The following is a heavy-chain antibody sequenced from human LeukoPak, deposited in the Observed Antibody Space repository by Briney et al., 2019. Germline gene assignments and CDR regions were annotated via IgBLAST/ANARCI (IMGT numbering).Heavy chain of an antibody. CDR2: MNPNSGST. CDR3: ARADKFWSGYYSY. J-gene: IGHJ4*02. D-gene: IGHD3-3*01. Sequence: ASVKVSCKASGYTFTSYDINWVRQATGQGLEWMGWMNPNSGSTGYAQKFQGRVTITADKSTSTAYMELSSLRSEDTAVYYCARADKFWSGYYSYWGQGTLVTVSS. CDR1: GYTFTSYD. V-gene: IGHV1-8*01.